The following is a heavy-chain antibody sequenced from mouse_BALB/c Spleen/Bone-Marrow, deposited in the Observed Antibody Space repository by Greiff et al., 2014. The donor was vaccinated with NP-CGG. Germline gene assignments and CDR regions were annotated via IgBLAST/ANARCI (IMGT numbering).Heavy chain of an antibody. CDR3: ARSRGYYDYWYFDV. Sequence: VQLKESGAELVKPGASVKLSCKASGYTFTSYWMHWVKQRPGQGLEWIGEIDPSDSYTNYNQKFKGKATLTVDKSSSTAYMQLSSLTSEDSAVYYCARSRGYYDYWYFDVWGAGTTVTVSS. V-gene: IGHV1-69*02. D-gene: IGHD2-4*01. CDR1: GYTFTSYW. J-gene: IGHJ1*01. CDR2: IDPSDSYT.